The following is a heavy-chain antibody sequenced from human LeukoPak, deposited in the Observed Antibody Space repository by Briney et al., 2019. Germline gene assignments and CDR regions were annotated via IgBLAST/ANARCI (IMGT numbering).Heavy chain of an antibody. Sequence: PGGSLRLSCAASGFTFSSYAMSWVRQAPGKGLEWVSAISGSGGSTYYADSVKGRFTISRDNSKNTLYLQMNSLRAEDTAVYYCAKDTKYMSGYDQRTFYYFDYWAREPWSPSPQ. V-gene: IGHV3-23*01. CDR3: AKDTKYMSGYDQRTFYYFDY. J-gene: IGHJ4*02. D-gene: IGHD5-12*01. CDR1: GFTFSSYA. CDR2: ISGSGGST.